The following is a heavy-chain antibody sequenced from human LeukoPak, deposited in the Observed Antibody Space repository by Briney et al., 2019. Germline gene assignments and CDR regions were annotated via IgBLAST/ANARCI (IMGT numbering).Heavy chain of an antibody. D-gene: IGHD6-19*01. CDR1: GFTFSSYA. CDR3: AKDMNSWRDGSGLGDYFDY. Sequence: GGSLRLSCAASGFTFSSYAMSWVRQAPGKGLEWVSGTSGSGRSIHYADSVKGRFTISRDNSKNTLYLQMNSLRADDTTVYYCAKDMNSWRDGSGLGDYFDYWGQGTLVTVSS. J-gene: IGHJ4*02. CDR2: TSGSGRSI. V-gene: IGHV3-23*01.